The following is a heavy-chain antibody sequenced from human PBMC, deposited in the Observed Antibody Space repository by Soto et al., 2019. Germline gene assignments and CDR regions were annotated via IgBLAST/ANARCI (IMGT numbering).Heavy chain of an antibody. CDR2: ISGSGGST. J-gene: IGHJ4*02. Sequence: GGSVRLSCAASGFPFSSYAMSWVRQAPGKGLEWVSAISGSGGSTYYADSVKGRFTISRDNSKNTLYLQMKSLRDEDTAVYYCAKSVSSGIYDYSGQGTLFSVSS. CDR1: GFPFSSYA. D-gene: IGHD3-22*01. CDR3: AKSVSSGIYDY. V-gene: IGHV3-23*01.